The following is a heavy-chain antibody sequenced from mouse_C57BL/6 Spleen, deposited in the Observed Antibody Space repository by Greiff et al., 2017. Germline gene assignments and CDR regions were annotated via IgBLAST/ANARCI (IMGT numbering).Heavy chain of an antibody. CDR1: GFSLTSYA. CDR2: IWTGGGT. D-gene: IGHD2-1*01. Sequence: VQRVESGPGLVAPSQSLSITCTVSGFSLTSYAISWVRQPPGKGLEWLGVIWTGGGTNYNSALKSRLSLSKDNSKSQVFLKMNSLQTDDTARDYCARNRGIYYGNFDYWGQGTTLTVSS. CDR3: ARNRGIYYGNFDY. J-gene: IGHJ2*01. V-gene: IGHV2-9-1*01.